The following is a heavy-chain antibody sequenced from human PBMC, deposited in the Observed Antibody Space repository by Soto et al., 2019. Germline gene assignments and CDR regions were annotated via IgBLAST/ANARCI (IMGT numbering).Heavy chain of an antibody. V-gene: IGHV1-69*02. CDR3: ASTNIVVVVAATKEGPFGAFDI. CDR2: IIPILGIA. Sequence: ASVKVSCKASGGTFSSYTISWVRQAPGQGLEWMGRIIPILGIANYAQKFQGRVTITADKSTSTAYMELSSLRSEDTAVYYCASTNIVVVVAATKEGPFGAFDIWGQGTMVTVSS. D-gene: IGHD2-15*01. CDR1: GGTFSSYT. J-gene: IGHJ3*02.